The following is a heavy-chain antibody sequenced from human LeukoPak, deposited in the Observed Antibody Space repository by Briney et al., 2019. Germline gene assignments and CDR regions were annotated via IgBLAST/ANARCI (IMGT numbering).Heavy chain of an antibody. CDR1: GFTFSGSA. J-gene: IGHJ4*02. V-gene: IGHV3-73*01. CDR2: IRSKTNNYAT. CDR3: VKDSAKKYDDY. Sequence: HSGGSLRLSYAASGFTFSGSALHWVRQASGKGLEWIGRIRSKTNNYATTYAASVTGRFTISRDDAENTAYLQMNSLKTEDTAVYYCVKDSAKKYDDYWGQGALVTVSS. D-gene: IGHD2/OR15-2a*01.